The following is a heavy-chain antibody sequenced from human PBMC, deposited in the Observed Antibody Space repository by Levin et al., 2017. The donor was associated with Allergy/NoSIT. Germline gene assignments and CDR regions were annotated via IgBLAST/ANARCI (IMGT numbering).Heavy chain of an antibody. V-gene: IGHV3-53*01. CDR3: ASVRFGELSFDY. D-gene: IGHD3-10*01. J-gene: IGHJ4*02. Sequence: GGSLRLSCAASGFTVSSNYMSWVRQAPGKGLEWVSVIYSGGSTYYADSVKGRFTISRDNSKNTLYLQMNSLRTEDTAVYYCASVRFGELSFDYWGQGTLVTVSS. CDR2: IYSGGST. CDR1: GFTVSSNY.